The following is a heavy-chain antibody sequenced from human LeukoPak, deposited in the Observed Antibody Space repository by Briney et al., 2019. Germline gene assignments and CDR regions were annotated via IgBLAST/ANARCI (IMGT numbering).Heavy chain of an antibody. Sequence: ASVKVSCKASGYSFIDYYIHWVRQAPGQGLEWMGWMNPNSGDTFYSQKFQGRVTMTRDTSISTAYMELSRLRSDDTAVYYCARDMDSGPDFFDYWGLGTLVTVSS. CDR1: GYSFIDYY. CDR2: MNPNSGDT. V-gene: IGHV1-2*02. D-gene: IGHD1-26*01. CDR3: ARDMDSGPDFFDY. J-gene: IGHJ4*02.